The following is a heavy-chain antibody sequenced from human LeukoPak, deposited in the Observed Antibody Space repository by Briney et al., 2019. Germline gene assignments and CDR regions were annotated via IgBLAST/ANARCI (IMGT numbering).Heavy chain of an antibody. Sequence: GRSLRLSCAASGFTFSSYGMHWVRQAPGKGLEWVAVISYDRSNKYYADSVKGRFTISRDNSKNTLYLQMNSLRAEDTAVYYCAKVIAPWIQLWLIDYWGQGTLVTVSS. V-gene: IGHV3-30*18. J-gene: IGHJ4*02. D-gene: IGHD5-18*01. CDR2: ISYDRSNK. CDR1: GFTFSSYG. CDR3: AKVIAPWIQLWLIDY.